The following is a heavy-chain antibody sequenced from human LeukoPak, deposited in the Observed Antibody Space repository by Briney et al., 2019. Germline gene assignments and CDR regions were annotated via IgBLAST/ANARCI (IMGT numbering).Heavy chain of an antibody. V-gene: IGHV3-21*04. Sequence: GGSLRLSCEVSGVTFSSYIMNWVRQAPGKGLEWVSSISRSGDHIYYGDSLEGRFTISRDNAKNSLFLQMNSLTAEDTAVYYCARGKGWDYYDSWGQGTLVTVPS. J-gene: IGHJ4*02. D-gene: IGHD3-22*01. CDR3: ARGKGWDYYDS. CDR2: ISRSGDHI. CDR1: GVTFSSYI.